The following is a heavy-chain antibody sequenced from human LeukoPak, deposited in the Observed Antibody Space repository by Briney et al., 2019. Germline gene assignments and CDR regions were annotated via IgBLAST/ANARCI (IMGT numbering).Heavy chain of an antibody. CDR3: ATSPVSANY. Sequence: GGSLRLSCAASGFTFSSYWMSWVRQAPGKGLEWVANIKQDGSEKYYVDSVKDRFTISGDNAKNSLYLQMNSLRAEDTAVYYCATSPVSANYWGQGTLVTVSS. V-gene: IGHV3-7*03. CDR1: GFTFSSYW. D-gene: IGHD3-22*01. CDR2: IKQDGSEK. J-gene: IGHJ4*02.